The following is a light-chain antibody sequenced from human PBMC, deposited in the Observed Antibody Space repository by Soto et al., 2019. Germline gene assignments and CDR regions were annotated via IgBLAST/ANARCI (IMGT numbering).Light chain of an antibody. J-gene: IGLJ1*01. Sequence: QSVLTQPPSASGPPGQRGTISCSGSSSNIGSNTVNWYQQLPGTAPKLLIYSNNQRPSGVPDRFSGSKSGTSASLAISGLQSEDEADYYCAAWDDSLNVLYVFGTGT. CDR1: SSNIGSNT. CDR2: SNN. V-gene: IGLV1-44*01. CDR3: AAWDDSLNVLYV.